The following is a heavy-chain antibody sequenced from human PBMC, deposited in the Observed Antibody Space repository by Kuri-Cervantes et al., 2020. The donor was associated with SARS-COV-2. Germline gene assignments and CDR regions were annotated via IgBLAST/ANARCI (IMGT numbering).Heavy chain of an antibody. CDR2: ISGSGGST. D-gene: IGHD3-16*01. J-gene: IGHJ4*02. V-gene: IGHV3-23*01. Sequence: LSLTCAASGFTFSNAWMSWVRQAPGKGLEWVSAISGSGGSTYYADSVKGRFTISRDNSKNTLYLQMNSLRAEDTAVYYCAILTGIDYWGQGTLVTVSS. CDR1: GFTFSNAW. CDR3: AILTGIDY.